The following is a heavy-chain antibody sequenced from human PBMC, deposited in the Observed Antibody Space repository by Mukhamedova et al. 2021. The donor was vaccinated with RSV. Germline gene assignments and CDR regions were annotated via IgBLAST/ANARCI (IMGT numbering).Heavy chain of an antibody. D-gene: IGHD5-24*01. CDR3: TRENGFYFTDV. J-gene: IGHJ6*03. Sequence: SSFWMSWVRQAPGKGLEWVANIKYDGIETYYMGPVKGRFTISRDNAKTSLYLQMDSLRVEDTAVYYCTRENGFYFTDVWGKGTTV. CDR2: IKYDGIET. V-gene: IGHV3-7*01. CDR1: SSFW.